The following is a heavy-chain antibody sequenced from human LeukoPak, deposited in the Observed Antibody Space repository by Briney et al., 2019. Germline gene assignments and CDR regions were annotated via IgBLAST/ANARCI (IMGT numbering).Heavy chain of an antibody. J-gene: IGHJ6*03. CDR1: GYTFTSYY. Sequence: GASVKVSCKASGYTFTSYYMHWVRQAPGQGLEWMGIINPSGGSTSYAQKFQGRVTITRNTSISTAYMELSSLRSEDTAVYYCARADVDTAMVTGYYYYYMDVWGKGTTVTVSS. CDR3: ARADVDTAMVTGYYYYYMDV. V-gene: IGHV1-46*01. D-gene: IGHD5-18*01. CDR2: INPSGGST.